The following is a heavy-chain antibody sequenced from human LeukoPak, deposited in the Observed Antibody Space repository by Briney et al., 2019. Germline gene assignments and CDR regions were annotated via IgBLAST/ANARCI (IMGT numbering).Heavy chain of an antibody. Sequence: ASVTVSCKASGYTFTSYGISWVRQAPGQGLEWMGWISAYNGNTNYAQRFQGRVTITADKSTSTAYMELSSLRSEDTAVYYCARERYYYDSSGYTGLDYWGQGTLVTVSS. CDR3: ARERYYYDSSGYTGLDY. D-gene: IGHD3-22*01. CDR1: GYTFTSYG. V-gene: IGHV1-18*01. CDR2: ISAYNGNT. J-gene: IGHJ4*01.